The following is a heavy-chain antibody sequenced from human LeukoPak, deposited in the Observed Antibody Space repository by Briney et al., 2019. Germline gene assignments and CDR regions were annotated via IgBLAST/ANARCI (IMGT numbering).Heavy chain of an antibody. Sequence: RSSETLSLTCAVSGYSISSGYYWGWIRQPPGKGLEWIGSIYHSGSTYYNPSLKSRVTISVDTSKNQFSLKLSSVTAADTAVYYCARQTGYGGGFDYWGQGTLVTVSS. CDR3: ARQTGYGGGFDY. CDR1: GYSISSGYY. J-gene: IGHJ4*02. V-gene: IGHV4-38-2*01. CDR2: IYHSGST. D-gene: IGHD4-23*01.